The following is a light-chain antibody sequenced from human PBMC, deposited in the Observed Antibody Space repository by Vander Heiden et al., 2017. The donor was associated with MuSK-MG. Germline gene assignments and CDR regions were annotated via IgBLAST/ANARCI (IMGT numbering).Light chain of an antibody. Sequence: DIQMTQSPSSLSASVGDRVTITCRASQSIDTYLHWYQQKPGRAPKVLIYAASSLQSGVPSRFSGSGSGTDFILTIANLHPEDSATYYCQQSDSTLQTFGRGTKVEIK. CDR2: AAS. V-gene: IGKV1-39*01. CDR1: QSIDTY. CDR3: QQSDSTLQT. J-gene: IGKJ1*01.